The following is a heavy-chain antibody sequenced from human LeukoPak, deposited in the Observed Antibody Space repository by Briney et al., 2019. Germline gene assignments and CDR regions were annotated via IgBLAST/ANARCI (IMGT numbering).Heavy chain of an antibody. V-gene: IGHV3-30*03. CDR2: ISYDGSDK. Sequence: GGSLRLSCIASGFTFSDYGMHWVRQAPGKGLEWVSVISYDGSDKYYADSVKGRFTISRDNAKNTMYLQMNSLRAEDTAVYYCARGLWAFDYWGQGTLVTVSS. CDR3: ARGLWAFDY. CDR1: GFTFSDYG. D-gene: IGHD3-16*01. J-gene: IGHJ4*02.